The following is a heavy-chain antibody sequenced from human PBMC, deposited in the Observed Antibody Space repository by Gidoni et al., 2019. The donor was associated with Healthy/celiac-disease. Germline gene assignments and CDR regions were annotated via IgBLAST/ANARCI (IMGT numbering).Heavy chain of an antibody. D-gene: IGHD6-13*01. CDR2: VKSKTDGGTT. V-gene: IGHV3-15*01. Sequence: EVQLVESGGGLVKPGGSLRPSCAASGFPFSNAWMSWVRQAPGKGLEWVGRVKSKTDGGTTDYAAPVKGRFTISRDDSKNTLYLQMNSLKTEDTAVYYCTTDLQQLVEEGFDPWGQGTLVTVSS. CDR1: GFPFSNAW. J-gene: IGHJ5*02. CDR3: TTDLQQLVEEGFDP.